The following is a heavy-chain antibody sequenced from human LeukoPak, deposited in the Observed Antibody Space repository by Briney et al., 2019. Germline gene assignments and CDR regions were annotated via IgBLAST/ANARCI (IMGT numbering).Heavy chain of an antibody. CDR1: GFTFSSYA. CDR2: ISYDGSNK. J-gene: IGHJ4*02. Sequence: GGSLRLSCAASGFTFSSYAMHWVRQAPGKGLEWVAVISYDGSNKYYADSVKGRFTISRDNSKNTLYLQMNSLRAEDTAVYYCARGVVAAAGKLGYWGQGTLVTVSS. CDR3: ARGVVAAAGKLGY. V-gene: IGHV3-30-3*01. D-gene: IGHD6-13*01.